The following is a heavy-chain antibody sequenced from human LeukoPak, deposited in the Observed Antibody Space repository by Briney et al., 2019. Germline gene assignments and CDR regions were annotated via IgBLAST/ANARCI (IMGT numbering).Heavy chain of an antibody. D-gene: IGHD2-2*02. CDR2: IIPIFGTA. V-gene: IGHV1-69*05. J-gene: IGHJ5*02. CDR1: GGTFSSYA. CDR3: ARGPGYCSSTSCYTVWFDP. Sequence: GASVKVSCKASGGTFSSYAIIWVRQAPGQGLEWMGGIIPIFGTANYAQKFQGRVTITTDESTSTAYMELSSLRSEDTAVYYCARGPGYCSSTSCYTVWFDPWGQGTLVTVSS.